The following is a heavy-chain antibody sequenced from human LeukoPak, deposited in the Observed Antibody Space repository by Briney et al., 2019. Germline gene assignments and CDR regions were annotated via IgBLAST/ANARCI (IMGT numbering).Heavy chain of an antibody. CDR1: GGTFSSYA. CDR2: ISAYNGNT. CDR3: ARDGPMVRGVQEFDY. D-gene: IGHD3-10*01. V-gene: IGHV1-18*01. Sequence: GSSVKVSCKASGGTFSSYAISWVRQAPGQGLEWMGWISAYNGNTNYAQKLQGRVTMTTDTSTSTAYMELRSLRSDDTAVYYCARDGPMVRGVQEFDYWGQGTLVTVSS. J-gene: IGHJ4*02.